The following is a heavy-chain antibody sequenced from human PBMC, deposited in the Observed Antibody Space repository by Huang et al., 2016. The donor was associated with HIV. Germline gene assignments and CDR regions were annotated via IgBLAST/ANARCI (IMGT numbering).Heavy chain of an antibody. CDR3: ARPKMTATPSDSSWSYFDF. D-gene: IGHD3-10*01. J-gene: IGHJ4*02. V-gene: IGHV4-34*01. CDR2: VNHRGRA. Sequence: QVRLEQWGPNLLKPSDTLSLKCAVYGGSFSDYFWTWIRQSPVKGLEWIGEVNHRGRATHNPSLRSGVSMSGDSSKNQFYLNLTSVTAADTAVYFCARPKMTATPSDSSWSYFDFWGRGTPVTVSS. CDR1: GGSFSDYF.